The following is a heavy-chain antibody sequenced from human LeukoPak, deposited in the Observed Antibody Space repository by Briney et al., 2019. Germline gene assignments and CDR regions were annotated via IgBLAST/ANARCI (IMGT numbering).Heavy chain of an antibody. J-gene: IGHJ5*02. CDR3: VREAGYCASVCLKSNWFDP. CDR2: ISNGNT. Sequence: GGSLRLSCAASGFPFSNHAMSWVRQPPGKGLEWVSAISNGNTYYADSVRGRYTISRDDSKNMVYLQMNSLRDEDTALYYCVREAGYCASVCLKSNWFDPWGQGTLVTVSS. V-gene: IGHV3-23*01. CDR1: GFPFSNHA. D-gene: IGHD2-21*02.